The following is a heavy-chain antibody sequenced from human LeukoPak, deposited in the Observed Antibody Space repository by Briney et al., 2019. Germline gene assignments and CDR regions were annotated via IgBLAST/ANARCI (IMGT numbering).Heavy chain of an antibody. CDR3: ARDWFGGHGEYYGMDV. J-gene: IGHJ6*02. D-gene: IGHD3-10*01. CDR2: IYYSGST. Sequence: SQTLSLTCTVSGGSISRGDYYWSWIRQPPGKGLEWIGYIYYSGSTYYNPSLKSRVTISVDTSKNQFSLKLSSVTAADTAVYYCARDWFGGHGEYYGMDVWGQGTTVTVSS. V-gene: IGHV4-30-4*08. CDR1: GGSISRGDYY.